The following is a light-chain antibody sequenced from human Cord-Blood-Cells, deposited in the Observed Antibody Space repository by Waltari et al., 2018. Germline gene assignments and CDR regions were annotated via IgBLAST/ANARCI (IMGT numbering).Light chain of an antibody. CDR2: KDS. CDR1: ALPKQY. Sequence: SYELTPPPSVSVPPGQTTRITCSGDALPKQYAYWYQQKPGQAPVLVIYKDSERPSGIPERFSGSSSGTTVTLTISGVQAEDEADYYCQSADSSGTYYVFGTGTKVTVL. V-gene: IGLV3-25*03. CDR3: QSADSSGTYYV. J-gene: IGLJ1*01.